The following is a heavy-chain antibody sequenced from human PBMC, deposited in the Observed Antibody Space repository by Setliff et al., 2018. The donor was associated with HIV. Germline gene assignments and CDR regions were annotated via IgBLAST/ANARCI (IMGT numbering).Heavy chain of an antibody. CDR2: IDWDDDK. CDR3: ARMISYSPYFDS. CDR1: RFSLSTSGMC. Sequence: SGPTLVNPTQTLTLNCTFTRFSLSTSGMCVSWIRQPPGKALEWLARIDWDDDKYYSTSLNTSLNISKDTPKHQVVLKMTNMDSAYTAAYYCARMISYSPYFDSWGQGTVVTVSS. D-gene: IGHD1-26*01. V-gene: IGHV2-70*11. J-gene: IGHJ4*02.